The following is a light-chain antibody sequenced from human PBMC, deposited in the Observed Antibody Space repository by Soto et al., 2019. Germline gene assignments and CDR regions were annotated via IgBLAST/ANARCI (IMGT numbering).Light chain of an antibody. J-gene: IGLJ3*02. Sequence: QSALTQPASVSGSPGQSITISCTGTSSDVGGYNYVSWYQQHPGKAPKLMIYDVSNRPSGVSNRFSGSKSGNTASLTISGLQAEDEADYDCSSYTSSGTLVFGGGTKVTVL. V-gene: IGLV2-14*01. CDR1: SSDVGGYNY. CDR2: DVS. CDR3: SSYTSSGTLV.